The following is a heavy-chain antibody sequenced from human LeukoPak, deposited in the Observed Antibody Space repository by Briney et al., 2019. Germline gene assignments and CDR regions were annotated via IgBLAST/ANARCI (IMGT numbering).Heavy chain of an antibody. V-gene: IGHV1-2*06. CDR1: GYTFTGYN. J-gene: IGHJ4*02. CDR2: INPNSGGT. D-gene: IGHD6-13*01. CDR3: ARDSLPIAAAGGPPDY. Sequence: GASVTVSCKASGYTFTGYNIHWVRQAPGQGLEWMGRINPNSGGTNYAQKFQGRVTMTRDTSISTAYMELSRLRSDDTAVYYCARDSLPIAAAGGPPDYWGQGTLVTVSS.